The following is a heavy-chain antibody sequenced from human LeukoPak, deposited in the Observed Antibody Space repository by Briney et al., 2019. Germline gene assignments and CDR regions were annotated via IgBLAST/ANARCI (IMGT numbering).Heavy chain of an antibody. D-gene: IGHD5-18*01. CDR2: IYYSGST. V-gene: IGHV4-59*01. CDR1: GGSISSYY. Sequence: SETLSLTCTVSGGSISSYYWSWIRQPPGKGLEWIGYIYYSGSTNYNPSLKSRVTISVDTSKNQFSLKLSSVTAADTAVYYCARQYSYGYYFDYWGQGTLVTVPS. CDR3: ARQYSYGYYFDY. J-gene: IGHJ4*02.